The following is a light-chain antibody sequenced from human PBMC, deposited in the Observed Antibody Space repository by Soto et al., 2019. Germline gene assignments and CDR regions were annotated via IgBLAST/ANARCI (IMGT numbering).Light chain of an antibody. J-gene: IGLJ1*01. CDR3: QSYDSSLSGYV. Sequence: QAVVTQSPSASASLGASVKLTCTLSSGHSSYAIAWHQQQPEKGPRYLMKLDSDGSHTKGDAIPDRFSGSSSGAERYLTISSLQSEDEAAYYCQSYDSSLSGYVFGTGTKLTVL. CDR2: LDSDGSH. V-gene: IGLV4-69*01. CDR1: SGHSSYA.